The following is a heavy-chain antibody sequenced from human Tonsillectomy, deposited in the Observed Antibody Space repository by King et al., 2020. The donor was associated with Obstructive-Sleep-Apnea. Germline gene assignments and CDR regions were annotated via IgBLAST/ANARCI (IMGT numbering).Heavy chain of an antibody. CDR3: ARTPDYRATQSTNRYRYFDL. J-gene: IGHJ2*01. V-gene: IGHV3-30*04. D-gene: IGHD4/OR15-4a*01. CDR1: GFSFNIYA. CDR2: ISYDGSNK. Sequence: HVQLVESGGGVVQPGRSLRLSCAASGFSFNIYAMHWVRQAPGKGLEWVAVISYDGSNKYYADSVKGRFTISRDNSKDTLFLQMNSLRAEDAAFYYCARTPDYRATQSTNRYRYFDLWGRGTLVTVSS.